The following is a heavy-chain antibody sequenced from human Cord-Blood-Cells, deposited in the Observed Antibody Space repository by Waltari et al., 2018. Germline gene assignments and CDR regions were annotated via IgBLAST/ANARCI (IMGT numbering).Heavy chain of an antibody. V-gene: IGHV4-34*01. Sequence: QVQLQQWGAGLLKPSETLSLTCAVYGGSCSGYYWRWIRQPPGKGLEWIGEINPSGSTNYNPSLKSRVTISVDTSKNQFSLKLSSVTAADTAVYYCARVRWAVAGTGPFDYWGQGTLVTVSS. D-gene: IGHD6-19*01. CDR1: GGSCSGYY. CDR2: INPSGST. CDR3: ARVRWAVAGTGPFDY. J-gene: IGHJ4*02.